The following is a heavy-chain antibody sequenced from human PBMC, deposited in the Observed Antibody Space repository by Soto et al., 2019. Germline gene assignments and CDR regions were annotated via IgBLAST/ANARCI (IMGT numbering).Heavy chain of an antibody. CDR2: IWYDGSNK. CDR3: ARDPIVGAPIPWGGRDAFDI. Sequence: GGSLRLSCAASGFTFSSYGMHWVRQAPGKGLEWVAVIWYDGSNKYYADSVKGRFTISRDNSKNTLYLQMNSLRAEDTAVYYCARDPIVGAPIPWGGRDAFDIWGQGTMVTVSS. J-gene: IGHJ3*02. V-gene: IGHV3-33*01. D-gene: IGHD1-26*01. CDR1: GFTFSSYG.